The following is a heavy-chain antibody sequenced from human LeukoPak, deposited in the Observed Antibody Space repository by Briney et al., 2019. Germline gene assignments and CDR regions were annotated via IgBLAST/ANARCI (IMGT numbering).Heavy chain of an antibody. CDR2: IYYTGNT. CDR1: GDSITTYY. CDR3: ATAPHTYYFDY. V-gene: IGHV4-59*01. Sequence: SSETLSLTCTVSGDSITTYYWSWIRQPPGKGLEWIAYIYYTGNTNYNPSLKSRVTISVDTSKNQISLKLSSVTAADTAVYYCATAPHTYYFDYWGQGTLVTVSS. J-gene: IGHJ4*02.